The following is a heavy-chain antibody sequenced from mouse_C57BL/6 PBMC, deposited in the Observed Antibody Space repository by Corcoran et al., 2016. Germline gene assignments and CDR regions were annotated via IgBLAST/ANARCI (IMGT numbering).Heavy chain of an antibody. V-gene: IGHV1-80*01. J-gene: IGHJ1*03. Sequence: QVQLQQSGAELVKPGASVKISCKASGYAFSSYWMNWVKQRPGKGLEWIGQIYPGDGDTNYNGKFKGKATLTADKSSSTAYMQLSSLTSEDSAVYFCAREGELRGYFDVWGTGTTVTVSS. CDR1: GYAFSSYW. CDR3: AREGELRGYFDV. D-gene: IGHD1-1*01. CDR2: IYPGDGDT.